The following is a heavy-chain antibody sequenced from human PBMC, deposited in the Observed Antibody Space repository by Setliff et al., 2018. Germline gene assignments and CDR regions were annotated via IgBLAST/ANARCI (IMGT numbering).Heavy chain of an antibody. CDR1: GLTTTHYY. Sequence: GGSLRLSCAASGLTTTHYYMDWVRQAPGKGLEWVGRIRDKANRYTTEYAASVKGRFTISRLDSEISMYLQMNSLEAEDTAVYYCARDPVPPWLPLDYWGQGTLVTVSS. CDR3: ARDPVPPWLPLDY. D-gene: IGHD5-12*01. CDR2: IRDKANRYTT. J-gene: IGHJ4*02. V-gene: IGHV3-72*01.